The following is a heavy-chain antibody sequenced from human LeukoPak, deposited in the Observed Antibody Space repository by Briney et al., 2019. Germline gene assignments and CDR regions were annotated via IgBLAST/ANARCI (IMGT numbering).Heavy chain of an antibody. Sequence: PGGSLRLSCAASGFTFSSYGMHWVRQAPGKGLEWVAYIPYDGIYKNYTDSVKGRFTIARDNSKTTLYLQMISLRPEDTAVYYCAKDRSTGWYAGFDFWGQGTLVTVSS. CDR3: AKDRSTGWYAGFDF. V-gene: IGHV3-30*02. D-gene: IGHD6-19*01. CDR1: GFTFSSYG. J-gene: IGHJ5*01. CDR2: IPYDGIYK.